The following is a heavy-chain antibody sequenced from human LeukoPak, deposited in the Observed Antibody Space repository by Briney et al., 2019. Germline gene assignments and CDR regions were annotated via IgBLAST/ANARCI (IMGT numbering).Heavy chain of an antibody. CDR3: ARDILEYYSGSYYPLDAFDI. Sequence: SQTLSLTCTVSGGSISSGDYYWSWIRQPPGKGLEWIGYIYYSGSTNYNPSLKSRVTISVDTSKNQFSLKLSSVTAADTAVYYCARDILEYYSGSYYPLDAFDIWGQGTMVTVSS. J-gene: IGHJ3*02. V-gene: IGHV4-30-4*01. CDR1: GGSISSGDYY. D-gene: IGHD1-26*01. CDR2: IYYSGST.